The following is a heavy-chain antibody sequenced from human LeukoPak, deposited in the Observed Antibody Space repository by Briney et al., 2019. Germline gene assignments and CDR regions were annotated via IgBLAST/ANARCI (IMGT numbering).Heavy chain of an antibody. CDR2: IYYSGNT. Sequence: PSETLSLTCTVSGGSISTSNYYWGWIRQPPGKGLEWIGSIYYSGNTYYNPSLKSRVTISVDTSRNHFSLKLSSVTAADTAVYYCARVGNYFDYWGQGTLVTVSS. J-gene: IGHJ4*02. D-gene: IGHD7-27*01. CDR1: GGSISTSNYY. V-gene: IGHV4-39*02. CDR3: ARVGNYFDY.